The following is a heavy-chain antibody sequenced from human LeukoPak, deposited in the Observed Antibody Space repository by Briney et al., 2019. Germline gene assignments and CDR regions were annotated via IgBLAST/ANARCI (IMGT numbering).Heavy chain of an antibody. CDR1: GFTVSSNY. D-gene: IGHD3-16*01. Sequence: GGSLRLSCAASGFTVSSNYMSWVRQAPGKGLEWVSVIYSGGSIYYADSVKGRFTISRHNSKNTLYLQMNSLRAEDTAVYYCARDLGYEFDYWGQGTLVTVSS. J-gene: IGHJ4*02. CDR2: IYSGGSI. CDR3: ARDLGYEFDY. V-gene: IGHV3-53*04.